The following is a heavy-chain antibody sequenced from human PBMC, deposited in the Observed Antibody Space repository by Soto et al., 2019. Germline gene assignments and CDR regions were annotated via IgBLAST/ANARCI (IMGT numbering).Heavy chain of an antibody. CDR3: MIAVDY. Sequence: PGGSLRLSCAASGFTLSNTWMTWVRQAPGKGLEWVGRIMSKTDGETTDYAAPVNGRFIISRDDSENTLYLQMNSLTSEDSAVYYCMIAVDYWGQGALVTVSS. V-gene: IGHV3-15*01. CDR2: IMSKTDGETT. J-gene: IGHJ4*02. CDR1: GFTLSNTW. D-gene: IGHD6-13*01.